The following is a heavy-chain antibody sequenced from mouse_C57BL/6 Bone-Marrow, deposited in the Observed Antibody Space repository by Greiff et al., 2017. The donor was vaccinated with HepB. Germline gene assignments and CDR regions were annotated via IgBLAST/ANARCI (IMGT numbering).Heavy chain of an antibody. CDR3: ARARFLQPKTWYFDV. D-gene: IGHD2-1*01. J-gene: IGHJ1*03. CDR1: GYSITSGYY. Sequence: EVQLQESGPGLVKPSQSLSLTCSVTGYSITSGYYWNWIRQFPGNKLVWMGYISYDGSNNYNPSLKNRISITRDTSKNQFFLKLNSVTTEDTATYYCARARFLQPKTWYFDVWGTGTTVTVSS. V-gene: IGHV3-6*01. CDR2: ISYDGSN.